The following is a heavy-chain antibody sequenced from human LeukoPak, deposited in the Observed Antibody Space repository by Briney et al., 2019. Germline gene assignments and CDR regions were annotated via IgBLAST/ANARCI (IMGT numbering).Heavy chain of an antibody. Sequence: PGGSLRLSCAASGFTFSTNAMSWVRQAPGKGLEWVSGFASSGDTTYYADSVRGRFIVSRDNSKNTLYLQMTSLRAEDTAIYYCAKGRGYSRNLLDYWGQGTLVTVSS. D-gene: IGHD5-12*01. V-gene: IGHV3-23*01. CDR3: AKGRGYSRNLLDY. CDR2: FASSGDTT. J-gene: IGHJ4*02. CDR1: GFTFSTNA.